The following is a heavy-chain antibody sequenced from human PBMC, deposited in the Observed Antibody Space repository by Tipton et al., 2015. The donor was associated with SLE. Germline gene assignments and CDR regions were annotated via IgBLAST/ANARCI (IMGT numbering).Heavy chain of an antibody. V-gene: IGHV4-59*12. D-gene: IGHD3-22*01. CDR2: IYYSGST. CDR3: ARTLPYYDSSGGFDP. J-gene: IGHJ5*02. Sequence: TLSLTCTVSGGSISSYYWSWIRQPPGKGLEWIGYIYYSGSTYYNPSLKSRVTISVDRSKNQFSLKLSSVTAADTAVYYCARTLPYYDSSGGFDPWGQGTLVTVSS. CDR1: GGSISSYY.